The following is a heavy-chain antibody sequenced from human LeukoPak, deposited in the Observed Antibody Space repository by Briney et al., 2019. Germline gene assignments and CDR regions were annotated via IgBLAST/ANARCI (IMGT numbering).Heavy chain of an antibody. Sequence: GASVKVSCKAFGYTFTSYGISWVRQAPGQGLEWMGWISAYNGNTNYAQKLQGRVTMTTDTSTSTAYMELRSLRSDDTAVCYCARDHASAESTVTTLFDYWGQGTLVTVSS. CDR2: ISAYNGNT. V-gene: IGHV1-18*01. CDR1: GYTFTSYG. CDR3: ARDHASAESTVTTLFDY. D-gene: IGHD4-17*01. J-gene: IGHJ4*02.